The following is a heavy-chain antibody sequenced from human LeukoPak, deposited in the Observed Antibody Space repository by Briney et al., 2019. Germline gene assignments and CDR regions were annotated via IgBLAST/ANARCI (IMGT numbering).Heavy chain of an antibody. CDR3: ASQATVVTHIWYFDL. CDR2: FYYSGST. CDR1: GVSISSSSYY. J-gene: IGHJ2*01. Sequence: PSETLSLTCTVSGVSISSSSYYWGWIRQPPGKGLEWIGSFYYSGSTYYNPSLKRRVTISVDTSKNQFPLKLSSVTAADTAVYCCASQATVVTHIWYFDLWGRGTLVTVSS. D-gene: IGHD4-23*01. V-gene: IGHV4-39*06.